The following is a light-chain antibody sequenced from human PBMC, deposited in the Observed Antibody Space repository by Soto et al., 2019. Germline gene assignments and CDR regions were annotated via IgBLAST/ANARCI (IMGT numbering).Light chain of an antibody. J-gene: IGLJ3*02. CDR2: QVN. V-gene: IGLV2-8*01. Sequence: QSALTQPPSTSGSPGQSVTISCTGTSSDIGVYDFVSWYQQHPGKAPKVIIYQVNKRPSGVPDRFSGSKSGNAASLTISGLQAEDEADYYCSSYTSTYTWVFGGGTKVTVL. CDR1: SSDIGVYDF. CDR3: SSYTSTYTWV.